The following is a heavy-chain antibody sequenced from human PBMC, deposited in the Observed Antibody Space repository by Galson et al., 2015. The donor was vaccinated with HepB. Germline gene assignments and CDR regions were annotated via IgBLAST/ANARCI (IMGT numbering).Heavy chain of an antibody. Sequence: SLRLSCAASGFTFSSYAMHWVRQAPGKGLEWVAVISYDGSNKYYADSVKGRFTISRDNSKNTLYLQMNSLRAEDTAVYYCARAGPGYYFDYWGQGTLVTVSS. V-gene: IGHV3-30-3*01. D-gene: IGHD1-14*01. CDR3: ARAGPGYYFDY. J-gene: IGHJ4*02. CDR1: GFTFSSYA. CDR2: ISYDGSNK.